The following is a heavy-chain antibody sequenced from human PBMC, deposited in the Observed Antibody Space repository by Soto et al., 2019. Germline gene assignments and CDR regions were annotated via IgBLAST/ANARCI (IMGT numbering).Heavy chain of an antibody. D-gene: IGHD4-4*01. CDR3: ARVDSNNYVDDLDI. V-gene: IGHV3-48*04. J-gene: IGHJ3*02. Sequence: GESLKISCAASGFTFSSYSMNWVRQAPGKGLEWISYIRSGSDTIYYADSVKGRFTISRDNAKNSLYLQMNSLRAEDTAVYYCARVDSNNYVDDLDIWGQGTMVT. CDR1: GFTFSSYS. CDR2: IRSGSDTI.